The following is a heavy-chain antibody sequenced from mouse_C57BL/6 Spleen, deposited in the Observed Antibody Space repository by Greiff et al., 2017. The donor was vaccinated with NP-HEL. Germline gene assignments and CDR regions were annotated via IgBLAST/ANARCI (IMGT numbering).Heavy chain of an antibody. J-gene: IGHJ1*03. CDR1: GFTFTDYY. D-gene: IGHD1-1*01. CDR2: IRNKANGYTT. Sequence: DVKLQESGGGLVQPGGSLSLSCAASGFTFTDYYMSWVRQPPGKALEWLGFIRNKANGYTTEYSASVKGRFTISRDNSQSILYLQMNALRAEDSATYYCARYKGTVVAHWYFDVWGTGTTVTVSS. CDR3: ARYKGTVVAHWYFDV. V-gene: IGHV7-3*01.